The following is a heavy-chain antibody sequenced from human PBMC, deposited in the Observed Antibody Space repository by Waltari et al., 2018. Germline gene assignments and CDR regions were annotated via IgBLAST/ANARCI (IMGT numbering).Heavy chain of an antibody. CDR2: ISEDGSNK. D-gene: IGHD2-21*01. CDR1: GFGFSSYE. V-gene: IGHV3-30-3*01. Sequence: QVQLVESGGGAVQPGRSLRLSCAASGFGFSSYEMYWVRQAPGKGLEWVAVISEDGSNKYYSDSVKGRFTISRDNSRSTLYLQMNSLRAEDTAVYYCANLKRTCGVDCYDGFDIWGQGTKVSVSS. CDR3: ANLKRTCGVDCYDGFDI. J-gene: IGHJ3*02.